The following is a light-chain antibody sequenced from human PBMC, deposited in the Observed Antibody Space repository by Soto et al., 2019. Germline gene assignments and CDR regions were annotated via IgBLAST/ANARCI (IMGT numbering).Light chain of an antibody. V-gene: IGLV2-23*01. CDR2: EGT. CDR1: NNL. CDR3: CAYVGARSYV. Sequence: HSALTQPASVSGSPGQSITISCTGTNNLVSWYQQHPGKAPKVVVYEGTKRPSGVSNRFSGSNSGGTASLTISGLQAKDEASYFCCAYVGARSYVFGHGTKVTVL. J-gene: IGLJ1*01.